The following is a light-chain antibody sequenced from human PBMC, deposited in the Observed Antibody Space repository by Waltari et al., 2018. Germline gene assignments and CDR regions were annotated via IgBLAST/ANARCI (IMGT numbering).Light chain of an antibody. CDR2: DVS. J-gene: IGKJ4*01. Sequence: DVQMTQSPSSLSASVGDRVTITCQASQDIKTYLNWYQQKSGKAPKVVIYDVSHLATGVPSRFSGNGYGTQFTLTISSLQPEDIATYYCQQYEDESTFGGGTKVEVK. CDR3: QQYEDEST. CDR1: QDIKTY. V-gene: IGKV1-33*01.